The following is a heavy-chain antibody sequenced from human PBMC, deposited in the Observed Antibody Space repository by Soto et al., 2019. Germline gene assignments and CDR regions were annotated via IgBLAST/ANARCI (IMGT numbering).Heavy chain of an antibody. J-gene: IGHJ4*02. CDR2: IYWNDDE. D-gene: IGHD4-17*01. CDR3: ARLFYGDPSK. Sequence: SGPTLVNPTQTLTLTCTFSGFSLITSGEGVGLIRQPPGKALEWLAAIYWNDDERYRSSLKSRLTITKDTSKNQVVLTMTNMDPVDTATYYCARLFYGDPSKWGQGTLVTVYS. CDR1: GFSLITSGEG. V-gene: IGHV2-5*01.